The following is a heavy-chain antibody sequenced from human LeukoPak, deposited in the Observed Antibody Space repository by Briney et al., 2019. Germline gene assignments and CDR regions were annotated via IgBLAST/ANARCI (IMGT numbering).Heavy chain of an antibody. J-gene: IGHJ5*02. Sequence: SETLSLTCTVPGGSISSYYWSWIRQPPGKGLEWIGYIYYSGSTNYNPSLKSRVTISVDTSKNQFSLKLSSVTAADTAVYYCARDGSYSSSSTWFDPWGQGTLVTVSS. V-gene: IGHV4-59*01. CDR3: ARDGSYSSSSTWFDP. CDR1: GGSISSYY. CDR2: IYYSGST. D-gene: IGHD6-6*01.